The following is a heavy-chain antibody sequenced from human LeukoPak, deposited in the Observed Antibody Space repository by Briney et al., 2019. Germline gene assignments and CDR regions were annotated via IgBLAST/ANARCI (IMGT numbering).Heavy chain of an antibody. D-gene: IGHD3-10*01. J-gene: IGHJ6*04. V-gene: IGHV1-69*13. CDR3: ARETYDSGIHNYFYGMDI. CDR1: GGTFSSHA. CDR2: IIPTSGTA. Sequence: SVKVSCKASGGTFSSHAISWVRQAPGQGLEWMGGIIPTSGTANYAQKFQDRVTITADESTSTAYMELASLRSEDTAVYYCARETYDSGIHNYFYGMDIWGKGTTVTVSS.